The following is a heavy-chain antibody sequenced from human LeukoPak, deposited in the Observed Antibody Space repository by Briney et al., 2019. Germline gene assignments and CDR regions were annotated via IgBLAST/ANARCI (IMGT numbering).Heavy chain of an antibody. Sequence: SEALSLTCTVSGGSISSGDYYWSWIRQAPGKGLEWIGYISYSGSTFHNPSLKSRVTISVDTSKNQFSLKLSSVTAADTAVYYCAREQWLVPGYGMDVWGQGTTVTVSS. CDR3: AREQWLVPGYGMDV. J-gene: IGHJ6*02. CDR2: ISYSGST. CDR1: GGSISSGDYY. D-gene: IGHD6-19*01. V-gene: IGHV4-30-4*02.